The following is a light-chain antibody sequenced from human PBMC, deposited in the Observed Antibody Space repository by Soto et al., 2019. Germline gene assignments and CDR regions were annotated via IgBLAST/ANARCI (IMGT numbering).Light chain of an antibody. J-gene: IGKJ5*01. Sequence: EIVLTQSPATLCLSPGERATLSCRASQSVSAYLAWYQQKPGQAPRLLISGASSRAAGIPDRFSGSGSETDFTLTISRLEPEDFALYFCQQYGNPRITFGQGTRLEIK. CDR3: QQYGNPRIT. CDR1: QSVSAY. CDR2: GAS. V-gene: IGKV3-20*01.